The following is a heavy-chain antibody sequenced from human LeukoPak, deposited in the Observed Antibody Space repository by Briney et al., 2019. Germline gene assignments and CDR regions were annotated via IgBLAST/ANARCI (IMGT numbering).Heavy chain of an antibody. Sequence: PGGSLRLSCAASGFTFSSYVMHWVRQAPGKGLEWVAVIWYDGSNKNYADSVKGRFSISRDNSKNTLYLQMNSLRAEDTAVYYCARDRRGGSGALDAFDIWGQGTMVTVSS. CDR3: ARDRRGGSGALDAFDI. CDR2: IWYDGSNK. V-gene: IGHV3-33*08. CDR1: GFTFSSYV. J-gene: IGHJ3*02. D-gene: IGHD2-15*01.